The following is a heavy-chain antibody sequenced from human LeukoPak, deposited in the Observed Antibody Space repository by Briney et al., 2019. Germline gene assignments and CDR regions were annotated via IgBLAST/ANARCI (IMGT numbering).Heavy chain of an antibody. CDR1: GGTFSSYA. J-gene: IGHJ4*02. Sequence: ASVKVSCKASGGTFSSYAISWVRQAPGQGLEWMGGTIPIFGTANYAQKFQGRVTITTDESTSTAYMELSSLRSEDTAVYYCARGARYCGGDCYSFDYWGQGTLVTVSS. D-gene: IGHD2-21*02. CDR2: TIPIFGTA. CDR3: ARGARYCGGDCYSFDY. V-gene: IGHV1-69*05.